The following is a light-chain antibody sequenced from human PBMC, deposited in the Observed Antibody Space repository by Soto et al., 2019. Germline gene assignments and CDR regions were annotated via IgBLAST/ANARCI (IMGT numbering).Light chain of an antibody. CDR2: GAS. CDR3: QRYNDWPPT. Sequence: EIVMTQSPATLSLSPGERATLSCRASQSVSSSYLAWYQQKPGQAPRLLIYGASSRATGIPARFSGSGSGTDFTLTISSLEPEDFAVYYCQRYNDWPPTFGPGTKVDIK. V-gene: IGKV3D-15*01. J-gene: IGKJ3*01. CDR1: QSVSSSY.